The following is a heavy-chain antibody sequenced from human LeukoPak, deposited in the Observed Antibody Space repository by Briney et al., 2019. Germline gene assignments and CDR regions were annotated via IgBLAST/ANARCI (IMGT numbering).Heavy chain of an antibody. D-gene: IGHD4-17*01. J-gene: IGHJ4*02. CDR2: ISYDGSNK. CDR3: ARGRNYGHFDY. Sequence: GGSLRLSCAASGFTFSSYAMHWVRQAPGKELEWVAVISYDGSNKYYADSVKGRFTISRDNSKNTLYLQMNSLRAEDTAVYYCARGRNYGHFDYWGQGTLVTVSS. V-gene: IGHV3-30*04. CDR1: GFTFSSYA.